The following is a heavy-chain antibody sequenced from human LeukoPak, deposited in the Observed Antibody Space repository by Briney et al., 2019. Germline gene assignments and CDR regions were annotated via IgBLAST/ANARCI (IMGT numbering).Heavy chain of an antibody. J-gene: IGHJ4*02. CDR3: ARDAVRGYSYGLNY. CDR1: GGSFSSGSYY. D-gene: IGHD5-18*01. CDR2: IYYSGST. Sequence: SETLSLTCTVSGGSFSSGSYYWSWLRQPPGRGLEWIGYIYYSGSTNYNPSLKSRVTISVDTSKNQFSLKLSSVTAADTAVYYCARDAVRGYSYGLNYWGQGTLVTVSS. V-gene: IGHV4-61*01.